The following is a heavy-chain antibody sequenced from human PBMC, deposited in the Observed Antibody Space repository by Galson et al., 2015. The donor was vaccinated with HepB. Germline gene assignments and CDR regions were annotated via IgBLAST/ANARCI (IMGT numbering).Heavy chain of an antibody. J-gene: IGHJ4*02. Sequence: SLRLSCAASGFTFSSYAMSWVRQAPGKGLEWVSAISGSGGSTYYADSVKGRFTISRDNSKNTLYLQMNSLRAEDTAVYYCAKDSAYCGGDCYSGMADYWGQGTLVTVSS. D-gene: IGHD2-21*01. CDR3: AKDSAYCGGDCYSGMADY. V-gene: IGHV3-23*01. CDR1: GFTFSSYA. CDR2: ISGSGGST.